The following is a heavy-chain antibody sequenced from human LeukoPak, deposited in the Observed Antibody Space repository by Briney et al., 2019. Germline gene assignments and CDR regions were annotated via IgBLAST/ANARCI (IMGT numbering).Heavy chain of an antibody. D-gene: IGHD6-19*01. CDR1: GFSFSSYW. Sequence: GGSLRLSCAASGFSFSSYWMNWVRWAPGKGLEWLANIKEDGSKKYYVDSVKGRFTISRDNAKNSLYLQMDSLRAEDTAVYYCARDPGRQYSSIADVWGQGTTVTVSS. V-gene: IGHV3-7*03. CDR3: ARDPGRQYSSIADV. J-gene: IGHJ6*02. CDR2: IKEDGSKK.